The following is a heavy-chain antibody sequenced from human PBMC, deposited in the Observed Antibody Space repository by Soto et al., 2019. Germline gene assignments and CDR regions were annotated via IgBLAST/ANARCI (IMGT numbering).Heavy chain of an antibody. Sequence: KTSETLSLTCAVYGGSFSGYYWSWIRQPPGKGLEWIGEINHSGSTNYNPSLKSRVTISVDTSKNQFSLKLSSVTAADTAVYYCARGFNWNYGNYYYYYYGMDVWGQGTTVTVSS. D-gene: IGHD1-7*01. CDR2: INHSGST. CDR3: ARGFNWNYGNYYYYYYGMDV. J-gene: IGHJ6*02. CDR1: GGSFSGYY. V-gene: IGHV4-34*01.